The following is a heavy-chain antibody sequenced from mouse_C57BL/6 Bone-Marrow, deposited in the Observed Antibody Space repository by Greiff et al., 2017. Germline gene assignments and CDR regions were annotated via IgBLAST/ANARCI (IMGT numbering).Heavy chain of an antibody. Sequence: EVKLQQSGAELVRPGASVKLSCTASGFNIKDVYMHWVKPRPEQGLEWIGWIDPENGDTEYASKFPGTATITADTSHNTDYLQLSSLTSEDAAVYDCTPHYYGSSDGDWYFDVWGTGTTVTVSS. J-gene: IGHJ1*03. CDR2: IDPENGDT. CDR3: TPHYYGSSDGDWYFDV. CDR1: GFNIKDVY. D-gene: IGHD1-1*01. V-gene: IGHV14-4*01.